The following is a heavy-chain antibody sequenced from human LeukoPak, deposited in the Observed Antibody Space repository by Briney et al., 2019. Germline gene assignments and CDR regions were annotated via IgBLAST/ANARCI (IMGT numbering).Heavy chain of an antibody. D-gene: IGHD3-10*01. CDR2: IYYSGST. Sequence: SETLSLTCTVSGGSISSYYWSWIRQPPGKGLEWIGYIYYSGSTNYNPSLKSRVTISVDTSKNQFSLKLSSVTAADTAVYYCARLGFGEFPDYWGQGTLVTVSS. CDR3: ARLGFGEFPDY. J-gene: IGHJ4*02. V-gene: IGHV4-59*01. CDR1: GGSISSYY.